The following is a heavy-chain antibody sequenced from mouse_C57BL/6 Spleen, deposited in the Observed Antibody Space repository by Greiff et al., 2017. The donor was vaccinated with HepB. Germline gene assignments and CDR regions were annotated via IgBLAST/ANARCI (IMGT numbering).Heavy chain of an antibody. Sequence: VQLQQSGPELVKPGASVKISCKASGYTFTDYYMNWVKQSHGKSLEWIGDINPNNGGTSYNQKFKGKATLTVDKSSSTAYMELRSLTSEDSAVYYCARGTGRPFAYWGQGTLVTVSA. D-gene: IGHD1-2*01. V-gene: IGHV1-26*01. CDR1: GYTFTDYY. CDR3: ARGTGRPFAY. CDR2: INPNNGGT. J-gene: IGHJ3*01.